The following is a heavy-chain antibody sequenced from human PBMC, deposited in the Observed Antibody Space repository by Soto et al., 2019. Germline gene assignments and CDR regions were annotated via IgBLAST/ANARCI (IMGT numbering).Heavy chain of an antibody. CDR1: GGSISSSNW. D-gene: IGHD2-21*01. V-gene: IGHV4-4*02. CDR2: IYHTGST. Sequence: SEALSRTCAGSGGSISSSNWWSWVRQPPGKGLEWIGEIYHTGSTTYNPSLNSRVTISVDKSKNQFSLELSSVTAADTAVYYCARDSGGGADYWGQGTPVTVSS. J-gene: IGHJ4*02. CDR3: ARDSGGGADY.